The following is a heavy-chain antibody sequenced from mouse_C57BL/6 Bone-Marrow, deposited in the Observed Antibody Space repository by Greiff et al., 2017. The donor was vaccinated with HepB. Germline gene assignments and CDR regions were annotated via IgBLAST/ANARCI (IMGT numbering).Heavy chain of an antibody. Sequence: QVQLQQSGAELVRPGTSVKMSCKASGYTFTNYWIGWVKQRPGHGLEWIGDIYPGGGYTNYNEKFKGKATLTADKSSSTAYMQFSSLTSEDSAIYYCARKQGWFSSFAYWGQGTLVTVSA. CDR2: IYPGGGYT. CDR1: GYTFTNYW. V-gene: IGHV1-63*01. CDR3: ARKQGWFSSFAY. D-gene: IGHD2-3*01. J-gene: IGHJ3*01.